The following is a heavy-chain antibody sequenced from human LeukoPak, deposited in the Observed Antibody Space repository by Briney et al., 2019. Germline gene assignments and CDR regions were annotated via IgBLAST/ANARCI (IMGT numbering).Heavy chain of an antibody. D-gene: IGHD2-15*01. CDR3: AKGSGGSSRPRYMDV. V-gene: IGHV3-21*04. J-gene: IGHJ6*03. CDR2: ISSSSSYI. Sequence: SGGSLRLSCAASGFTFSSYSMNWVRQAPGKGLEWVSSISSSSSYIYYADSVKGRFTISRDNAKNSLYLQMNSLRAEDMALYYCAKGSGGSSRPRYMDVWGKGTTVTVSS. CDR1: GFTFSSYS.